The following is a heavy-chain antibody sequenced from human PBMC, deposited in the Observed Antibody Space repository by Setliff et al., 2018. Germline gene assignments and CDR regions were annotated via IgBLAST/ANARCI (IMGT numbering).Heavy chain of an antibody. J-gene: IGHJ3*02. Sequence: SETLSLTCAVYGGSFSGYYWSWIRQPPGKGLEWIGEINHSGSTNYNPSLKSRVTISVDTSKNQFSLRLSSVTAADTAVYYCARDVRVASSSWFKSAFDIWGQGTMVTVSS. CDR3: ARDVRVASSSWFKSAFDI. CDR1: GGSFSGYY. D-gene: IGHD6-13*01. V-gene: IGHV4-34*01. CDR2: INHSGST.